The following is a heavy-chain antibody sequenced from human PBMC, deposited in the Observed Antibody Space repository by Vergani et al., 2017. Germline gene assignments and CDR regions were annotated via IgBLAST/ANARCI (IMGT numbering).Heavy chain of an antibody. D-gene: IGHD1-26*01. CDR1: GGTFSSYA. J-gene: IGHJ4*02. V-gene: IGHV1-69*01. CDR3: ARPGDSGSYARSGYYFDY. CDR2: IIPIFGTA. Sequence: QVQLVQSGAEVKKPGSSVKVSCKASGGTFSSYAISWVRQAPGQELEWMGGIIPIFGTANYAQKFQGRVTITADESTSTAYMELSSLRSEDTAVYYCARPGDSGSYARSGYYFDYWGQGTLVTVSS.